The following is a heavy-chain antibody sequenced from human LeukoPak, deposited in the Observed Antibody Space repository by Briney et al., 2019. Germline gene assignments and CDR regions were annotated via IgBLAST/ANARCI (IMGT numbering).Heavy chain of an antibody. V-gene: IGHV3-30*04. J-gene: IGHJ4*02. CDR3: ARDSKIYSYTWDYFDY. CDR2: ISYDGSNK. D-gene: IGHD5-18*01. Sequence: GGSLRLSCAASGFTFSNYAMHWIRQAPGKGLEWVAVISYDGSNKYYADSVKGRFTISRDNSKNTLYLQMNSLRAEDTAVCYCARDSKIYSYTWDYFDYWGQGTLVTVSS. CDR1: GFTFSNYA.